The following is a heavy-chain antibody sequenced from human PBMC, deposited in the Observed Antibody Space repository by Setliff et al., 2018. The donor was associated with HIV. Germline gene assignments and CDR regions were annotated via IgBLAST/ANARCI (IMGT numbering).Heavy chain of an antibody. CDR1: GYTFTNYD. CDR3: ARDLGRLVRGVGGWFDP. J-gene: IGHJ5*02. D-gene: IGHD3-10*01. Sequence: GASVKVSCKASGYTFTNYDINWVRQAPGQGLEWMGWINTNTGNPTYAQGFTGRFVFSLDTSVSTAYLQISSLKAEDTAVYYCARDLGRLVRGVGGWFDPWGQGTLVTVSS. CDR2: INTNTGNP. V-gene: IGHV7-4-1*02.